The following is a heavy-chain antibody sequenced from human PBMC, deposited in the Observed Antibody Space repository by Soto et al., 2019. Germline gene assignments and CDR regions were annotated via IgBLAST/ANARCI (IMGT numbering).Heavy chain of an antibody. D-gene: IGHD2-15*01. CDR1: GGSISSYY. J-gene: IGHJ4*02. CDR2: IYTSGST. V-gene: IGHV4-4*07. Sequence: LTCTVSGGSISSYYWSWIRQPAGKGLEWIGRIYTSGSTNYNPSLKSRVTMSVDTSKNQFSLKLSSVTAADTAVYYCARTTYCSGGSCYPFDYWGQGTLVTVYS. CDR3: ARTTYCSGGSCYPFDY.